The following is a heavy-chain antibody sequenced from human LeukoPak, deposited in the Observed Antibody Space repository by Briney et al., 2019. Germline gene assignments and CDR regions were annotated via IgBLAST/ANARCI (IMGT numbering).Heavy chain of an antibody. CDR2: VKSKTVGETT. CDR1: GLSLGNDW. D-gene: IGHD3-10*01. V-gene: IGHV3-15*01. Sequence: GGSLRLSCAASGLSLGNDWMSWVRQAPGKGLEWVARVKSKTVGETTDYAAPVKGRFTISRDDSKNTLYLQMNSLKTEDTGVYYCTLIKGWGSGSYYVDYWGQGTLVTVSS. J-gene: IGHJ4*02. CDR3: TLIKGWGSGSYYVDY.